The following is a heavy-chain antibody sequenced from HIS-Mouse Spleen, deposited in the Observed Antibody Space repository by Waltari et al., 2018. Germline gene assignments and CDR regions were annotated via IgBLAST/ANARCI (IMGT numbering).Heavy chain of an antibody. D-gene: IGHD6-13*01. CDR3: AREIPYSSSWYDWYFDL. CDR2: IYYSGSN. CDR1: GGSISSSSYY. V-gene: IGHV4-39*07. J-gene: IGHJ2*01. Sequence: QLQLQESGPGLVKPSETLSLTCTVSGGSISSSSYYWVWIRQPPGKGLEWIGSIYYSGSNYSKPALKSRVTISVDTSKNQFSLKLSSVTAADTAVYYCAREIPYSSSWYDWYFDLWGRGTLVTVSS.